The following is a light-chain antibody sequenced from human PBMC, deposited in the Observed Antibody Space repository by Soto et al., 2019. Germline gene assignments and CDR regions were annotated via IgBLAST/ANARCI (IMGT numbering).Light chain of an antibody. CDR3: KQRSNWLT. J-gene: IGKJ4*01. Sequence: EIVLTQSPATLSLSPGERATLSCRASQSVSSYLAWYQQKPGQAPRLLIYDASNRATGIPARFSGSGSGTAFTLTISSLEPEDFAVYYCKQRSNWLTSGGGTKVEIK. V-gene: IGKV3-11*01. CDR2: DAS. CDR1: QSVSSY.